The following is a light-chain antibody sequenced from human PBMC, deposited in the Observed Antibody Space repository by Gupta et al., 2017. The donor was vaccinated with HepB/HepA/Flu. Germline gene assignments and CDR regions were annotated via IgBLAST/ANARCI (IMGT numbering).Light chain of an antibody. CDR1: QTISDY. CDR2: SAS. J-gene: IGKJ1*01. CDR3: QQSFSTPQT. Sequence: DIQMTQSPSSLSASVGDRVTITCRASQTISDYLHWYQFKPGKAPKLLIYSASNLQSGVPSRFSGSGSGTDFTLTNSSLQSEDFAIYFCQQSFSTPQTFGQGTKVEV. V-gene: IGKV1-39*01.